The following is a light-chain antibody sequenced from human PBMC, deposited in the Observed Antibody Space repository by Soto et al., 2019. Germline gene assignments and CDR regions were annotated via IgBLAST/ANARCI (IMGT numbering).Light chain of an antibody. Sequence: DIVMTQSPDSLAVSLGERATINCKSSQSVLYSSNNKNYLAWYQQRPGQPPKLLIYWAPTRESGVPDRFSGSGSGTDLTLPITSLQAEDVAVYYCQQYESTPPTFGHGTKLQIK. CDR1: QSVLYSSNNKNY. J-gene: IGKJ2*01. V-gene: IGKV4-1*01. CDR2: WAP. CDR3: QQYESTPPT.